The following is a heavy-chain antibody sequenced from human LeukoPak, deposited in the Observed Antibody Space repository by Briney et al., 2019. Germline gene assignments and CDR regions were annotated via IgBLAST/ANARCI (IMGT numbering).Heavy chain of an antibody. J-gene: IGHJ4*02. Sequence: PSETLSLTCAVYGGSFSGYYWSWIRQPPGKGLEWIGEINHSGSTNYNPSLKSRVTISVDTSKNQFSLKLSSVTAADTAVYYCARVVYDILTGYTPYFDYWGQGTLVTVSS. CDR1: GGSFSGYY. D-gene: IGHD3-9*01. CDR2: INHSGST. CDR3: ARVVYDILTGYTPYFDY. V-gene: IGHV4-34*01.